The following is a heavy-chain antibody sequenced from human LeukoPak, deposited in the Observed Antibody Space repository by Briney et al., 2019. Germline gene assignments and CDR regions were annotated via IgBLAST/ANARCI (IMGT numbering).Heavy chain of an antibody. V-gene: IGHV4-59*08. Sequence: PSETLSLTCTLSGGSFSNYYWTWIRQPPGKGLEWLGYIYSTGSISYNPSLESRVTISIDTSKNTFSLKLTSVTAADTAVYFCARWNLDLAYDIWGRGTMVTVSS. CDR1: GGSFSNYY. D-gene: IGHD1-1*01. J-gene: IGHJ3*02. CDR2: IYSTGSI. CDR3: ARWNLDLAYDI.